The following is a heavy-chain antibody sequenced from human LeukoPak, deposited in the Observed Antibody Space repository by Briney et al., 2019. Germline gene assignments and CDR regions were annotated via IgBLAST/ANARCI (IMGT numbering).Heavy chain of an antibody. CDR2: MNPNSGNT. CDR1: GYTFTSYD. Sequence: ASVKVSCKASGYTFTSYDINWVRQATGQGLEWMGWMNPNSGNTGYAQKFQGRVTMTEDTSTDTAYMELSSLRSEDTAVYYCATRISGWAEYFQHWGQGTLVTVSS. J-gene: IGHJ1*01. CDR3: ATRISGWAEYFQH. V-gene: IGHV1-8*01. D-gene: IGHD6-19*01.